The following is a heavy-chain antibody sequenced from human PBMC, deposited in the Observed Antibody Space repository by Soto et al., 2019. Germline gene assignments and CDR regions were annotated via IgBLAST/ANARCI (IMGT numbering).Heavy chain of an antibody. V-gene: IGHV3-30*03. D-gene: IGHD6-19*01. J-gene: IGHJ4*02. CDR3: ARAYSSGWSQSAGS. Sequence: QVPLVDSGGGVVQPGRSLRLSCAASGFTFSNYVMHWVRQAPGKGLEWVAVISYDGSNKYYADSVKGRFTISRDNSKDTLYLKMNSLRVEDTAIYYCARAYSSGWSQSAGSWGQGTLVTVSS. CDR2: ISYDGSNK. CDR1: GFTFSNYV.